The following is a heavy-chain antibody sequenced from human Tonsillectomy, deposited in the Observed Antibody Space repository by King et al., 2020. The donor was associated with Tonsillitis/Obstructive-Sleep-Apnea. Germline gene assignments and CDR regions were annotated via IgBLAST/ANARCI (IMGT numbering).Heavy chain of an antibody. CDR3: TKDFHLLFPPGMDV. CDR2: INPNSGGT. CDR1: GYTFTGFY. D-gene: IGHD2-21*02. Sequence: QLVQSGAEVMKPGASVKVSCKASGYTFTGFYMHWVRQAPGQGLEWMGWINPNSGGTNYAQKFQGRVTMTRDTSISTAYMELSRLRSDDTAVYYCTKDFHLLFPPGMDVWGQGTTVTVSS. V-gene: IGHV1-2*02. J-gene: IGHJ6*02.